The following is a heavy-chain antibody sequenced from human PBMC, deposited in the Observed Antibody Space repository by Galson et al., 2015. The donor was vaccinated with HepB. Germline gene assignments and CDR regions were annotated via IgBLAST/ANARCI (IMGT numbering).Heavy chain of an antibody. D-gene: IGHD2-21*02. CDR2: ITSISTTI. Sequence: SVSLSCAASGFTFSSSTLSWVRQAPGEGLAWVSYITSISTTIYYADSAKGRFTISRDNAKNSLYLQMNSLRAEDTAVYYCARGHTAIDYWGQGALVTVSS. V-gene: IGHV3-48*01. J-gene: IGHJ4*02. CDR3: ARGHTAIDY. CDR1: GFTFSSST.